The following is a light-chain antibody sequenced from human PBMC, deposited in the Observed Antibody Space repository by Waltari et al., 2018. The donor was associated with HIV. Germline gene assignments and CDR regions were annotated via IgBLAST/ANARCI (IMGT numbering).Light chain of an antibody. CDR2: LGS. J-gene: IGKJ1*01. V-gene: IGKV2-28*01. Sequence: DIVMTQSPLSLPVTPGEPAAISCRSRQSLLHSNGYTHLDWYLQKPGQSPLLRIYLGSNRAAGVPERFSGSGSGTNFTLRIGRVAAEDVGVYYCMQPLQTPWTFGQGTKVEIK. CDR1: QSLLHSNGYTH. CDR3: MQPLQTPWT.